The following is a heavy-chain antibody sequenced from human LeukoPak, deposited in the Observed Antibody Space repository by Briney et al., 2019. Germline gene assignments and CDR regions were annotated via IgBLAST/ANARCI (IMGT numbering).Heavy chain of an antibody. Sequence: NPGGSLRLSCAASGFTFSSYSMNWVRQAPGKGLEWVSSISSSSSYIYYADSVKGRFTISRDNAKNSLYLQMNSLRAEDTAVYYCARDGGIDMVRNHPYYFDYWGQGTLVTVSS. D-gene: IGHD5-18*01. CDR3: ARDGGIDMVRNHPYYFDY. J-gene: IGHJ4*02. V-gene: IGHV3-21*01. CDR1: GFTFSSYS. CDR2: ISSSSSYI.